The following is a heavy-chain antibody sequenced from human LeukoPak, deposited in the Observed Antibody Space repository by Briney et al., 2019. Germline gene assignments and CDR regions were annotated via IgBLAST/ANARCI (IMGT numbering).Heavy chain of an antibody. D-gene: IGHD2-2*01. CDR2: FSGSGGNT. Sequence: GGSLRLSCAASGFTFSSYAMTWVRQAPGKGLEWVSTFSGSGGNTYYADSVKGRFTISRDNSKDTLYLQMNSLRAEDTAVYYCVRKGDCSTTNCYSYWGQGTLVTVSS. J-gene: IGHJ4*02. CDR3: VRKGDCSTTNCYSY. CDR1: GFTFSSYA. V-gene: IGHV3-23*01.